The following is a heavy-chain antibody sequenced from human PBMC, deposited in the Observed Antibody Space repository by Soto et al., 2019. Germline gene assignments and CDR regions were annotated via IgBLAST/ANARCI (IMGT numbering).Heavy chain of an antibody. V-gene: IGHV4-34*01. CDR1: GFTFNNYA. CDR3: ARGGGYDSMDYFDY. D-gene: IGHD5-12*01. CDR2: INHSGST. J-gene: IGHJ4*02. Sequence: LRLSCAASGFTFNNYAMNWVRQAPGKGLEWIGEINHSGSTNYNPSLKSRVTISVDTSKNQFSLKLSSVTAADTAVYYCARGGGYDSMDYFDYWGQGTLVTVSS.